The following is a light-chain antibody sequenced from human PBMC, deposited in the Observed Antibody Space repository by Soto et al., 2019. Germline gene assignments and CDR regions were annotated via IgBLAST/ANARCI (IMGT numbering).Light chain of an antibody. CDR2: EAS. J-gene: IGKJ1*01. CDR3: QHYKSYSEA. V-gene: IGKV1-5*01. Sequence: DIQMTQSPSTLSASVGDRVTITCRASQTISSFLAWYQHKPGEAPKLRIAEASNLERGGPSRVSGSGSETEVRLTSSRLQPDDVATYDCQHYKSYSEAFGQGTKVDIK. CDR1: QTISSF.